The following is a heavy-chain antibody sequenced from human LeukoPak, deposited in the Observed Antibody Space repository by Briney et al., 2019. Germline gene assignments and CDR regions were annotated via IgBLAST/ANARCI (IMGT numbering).Heavy chain of an antibody. Sequence: SETLSLTCTVSGGSISGYYWSWIRQPPGKGLEWIGYIYYSGSTNYNPFLKIRVTLSVDTSKNQFSLKLSSVTAADTAVYYCARKYCSSTSCYLNWFDPWGQGTLVTVSS. D-gene: IGHD2-2*01. CDR3: ARKYCSSTSCYLNWFDP. V-gene: IGHV4-59*12. J-gene: IGHJ5*02. CDR1: GGSISGYY. CDR2: IYYSGST.